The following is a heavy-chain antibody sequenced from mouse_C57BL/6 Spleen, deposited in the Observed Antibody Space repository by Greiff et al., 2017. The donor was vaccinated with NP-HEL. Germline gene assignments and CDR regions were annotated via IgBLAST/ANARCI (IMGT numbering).Heavy chain of an antibody. CDR3: ARSRDYGSSPFAY. Sequence: VQLQQSGAELVRPGTSVKVSCKASGYAFTNYLIEWVKQRPGQGLEWIGVINPGSGGTNYNEKFKGKATLTADKSSSTAYMQLSSLTSEDSAVYFCARSRDYGSSPFAYWGQGTLVTVSA. CDR1: GYAFTNYL. D-gene: IGHD1-1*01. J-gene: IGHJ3*01. CDR2: INPGSGGT. V-gene: IGHV1-54*01.